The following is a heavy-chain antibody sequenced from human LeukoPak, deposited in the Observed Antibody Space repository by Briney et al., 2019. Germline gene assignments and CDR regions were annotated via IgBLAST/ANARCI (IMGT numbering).Heavy chain of an antibody. Sequence: SETLSLTCTVSGGSISSYYWSWIRQPSGKGLEWIGYIYYSGTTNYNPPLKSRVAISVDTSKNQFSLKLRSVTAADTAVYYCVRDKGDVTRASSERFDYWGQGTLVTVSS. CDR3: VRDKGDVTRASSERFDY. J-gene: IGHJ4*02. CDR1: GGSISSYY. D-gene: IGHD4-17*01. V-gene: IGHV4-59*01. CDR2: IYYSGTT.